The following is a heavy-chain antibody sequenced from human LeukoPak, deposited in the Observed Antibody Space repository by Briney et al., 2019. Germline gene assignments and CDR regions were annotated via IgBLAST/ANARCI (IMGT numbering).Heavy chain of an antibody. CDR1: GFIVSSNY. D-gene: IGHD4-17*01. CDR2: IYSSDST. Sequence: GGSLRLSCAASGFIVSSNYMNWVRQAPGQGLEWVSVIYSSDSTYYADSVKGRFTISRDNSKNTLFLQMNSLRAEDTAVYYCARHPSDSGDYDAFDIWGQGTMVTVSS. V-gene: IGHV3-53*01. J-gene: IGHJ3*02. CDR3: ARHPSDSGDYDAFDI.